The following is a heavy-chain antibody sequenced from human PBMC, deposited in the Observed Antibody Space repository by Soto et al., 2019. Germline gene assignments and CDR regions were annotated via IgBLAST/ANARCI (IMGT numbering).Heavy chain of an antibody. CDR1: GGTFSNCA. J-gene: IGHJ4*02. Sequence: SVKVSCKVSGGTFSNCAISWVRQAPGQGLEWMGGIIPIFGTANYAQKFQGRVTITADKSTNTAYMELSSLRSEDTAVYYCASLLIGTIPMYYFDYWGQGTLVTVSS. CDR3: ASLLIGTIPMYYFDY. V-gene: IGHV1-69*06. D-gene: IGHD1-7*01. CDR2: IIPIFGTA.